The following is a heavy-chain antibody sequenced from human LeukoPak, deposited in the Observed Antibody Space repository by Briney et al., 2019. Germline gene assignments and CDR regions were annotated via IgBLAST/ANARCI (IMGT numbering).Heavy chain of an antibody. CDR3: ARGQRSPDN. CDR1: GFTFSGYW. V-gene: IGHV3-7*04. CDR2: TRQDGSEK. D-gene: IGHD3-22*01. Sequence: GGSLGLSCAASGFTFSGYWMSWVRQAPGKGLEWVANTRQDGSEKNYVDSVKGRFTISRDNAKNSLYLQMNSLRAEDTAVYYCARGQRSPDNWGQGTLVTVSS. J-gene: IGHJ4*02.